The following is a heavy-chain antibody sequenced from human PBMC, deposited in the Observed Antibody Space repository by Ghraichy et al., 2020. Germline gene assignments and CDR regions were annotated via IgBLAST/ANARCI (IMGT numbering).Heavy chain of an antibody. CDR2: IYYSGST. Sequence: SETLSLTCTVSGDSIGSESSHWSWIRQHPGKGLEWIGYIYYSGSTYYNPSLKSRVMLSRDTSRNQFSLKLSSVTAADTAVYYCARGWDYFDHWGQGTLATVSS. CDR3: ARGWDYFDH. D-gene: IGHD1-26*01. CDR1: GDSIGSESSH. V-gene: IGHV4-31*03. J-gene: IGHJ4*02.